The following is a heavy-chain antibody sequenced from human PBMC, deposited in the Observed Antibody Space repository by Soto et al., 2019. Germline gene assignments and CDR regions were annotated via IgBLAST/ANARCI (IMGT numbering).Heavy chain of an antibody. CDR3: TIPNGEMAFDY. CDR2: IRSKEHNYAT. D-gene: IGHD3-10*01. CDR1: GFSFSGAA. V-gene: IGHV3-73*02. J-gene: IGHJ4*02. Sequence: EVQLVESGGALVQSGGSLKVSCAASGFSFSGAAFHWVRQASGKGLEWVGRIRSKEHNYATEYAASVKGRFTISRDDSRNTVYLQMNNLKIADTAVYYCTIPNGEMAFDYWGQGTLVTVSS.